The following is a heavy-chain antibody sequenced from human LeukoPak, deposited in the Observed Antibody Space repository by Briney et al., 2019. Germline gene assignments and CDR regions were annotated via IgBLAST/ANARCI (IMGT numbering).Heavy chain of an antibody. D-gene: IGHD3-16*01. Sequence: PGGSLRLSCAASGFTFSDYYMGWIRQAPGKGLEWVSYISSSGSTIYYADSVKGRFTISRDNAKNSLYLQMNSLRAEDTAVYYCARGLGDYYYYYMDVWGKGTTVTVSS. CDR3: ARGLGDYYYYYMDV. CDR1: GFTFSDYY. V-gene: IGHV3-11*04. CDR2: ISSSGSTI. J-gene: IGHJ6*03.